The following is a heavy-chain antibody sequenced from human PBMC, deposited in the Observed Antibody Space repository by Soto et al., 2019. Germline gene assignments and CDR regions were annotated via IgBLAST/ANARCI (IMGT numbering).Heavy chain of an antibody. D-gene: IGHD3-3*01. V-gene: IGHV3-9*01. J-gene: IGHJ4*02. CDR1: GFIFDDFA. CDR2: ISWNSDSI. Sequence: ESGGGLVQPGRSLRLSCAGSGFIFDDFAIHWVRQAPGKGLEWVSGISWNSDSIGYADSVKGRFTISRDNAKNDLYLQMNSLRVEDTALYYCTKVVGLYDFWSGPLHFDLWGQGTLVTVSS. CDR3: TKVVGLYDFWSGPLHFDL.